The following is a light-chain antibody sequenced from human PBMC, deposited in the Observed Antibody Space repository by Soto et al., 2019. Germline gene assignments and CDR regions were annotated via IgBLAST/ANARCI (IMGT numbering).Light chain of an antibody. V-gene: IGLV2-23*01. J-gene: IGLJ1*01. CDR2: KGT. CDR3: CSSAPESTYV. Sequence: LAQPASVSGSPGQSITISCTGTDSDVGAYDSVSWYRQHPHKTPQLIIYKGTQRPSGVSNRISGATSGNAASLTISGLQADDEADYFCCSSAPESTYVFGTGTKVTVL. CDR1: DSDVGAYDS.